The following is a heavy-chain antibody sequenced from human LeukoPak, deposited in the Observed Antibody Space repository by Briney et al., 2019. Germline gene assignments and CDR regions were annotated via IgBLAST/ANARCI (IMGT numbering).Heavy chain of an antibody. V-gene: IGHV3-11*01. J-gene: IGHJ1*01. D-gene: IGHD3-3*01. Sequence: GGSLRLSCAASGFTFSDYYMSWIRQAPGKGLEWVSYISSSGSTIYYADSVKGRFTISRDNAKNPLYLQMNSLRAEDTAVYYCARGVRGYDFWSGYRTAEYFQHWGQGTLVTVSS. CDR2: ISSSGSTI. CDR3: ARGVRGYDFWSGYRTAEYFQH. CDR1: GFTFSDYY.